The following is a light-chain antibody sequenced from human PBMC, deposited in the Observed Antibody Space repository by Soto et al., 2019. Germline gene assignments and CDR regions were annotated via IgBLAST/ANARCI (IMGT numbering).Light chain of an antibody. Sequence: QSALTQPASVSGSPGQSITITCTGTSSDVGGYNYVSWYQQHPGKAPKLMIYEVSNRPSGVSNRCSGSKSGNTASLTISGLQAEDEADYYCSSYTSSNTVLFGGGTKLTVL. CDR1: SSDVGGYNY. J-gene: IGLJ2*01. V-gene: IGLV2-14*01. CDR2: EVS. CDR3: SSYTSSNTVL.